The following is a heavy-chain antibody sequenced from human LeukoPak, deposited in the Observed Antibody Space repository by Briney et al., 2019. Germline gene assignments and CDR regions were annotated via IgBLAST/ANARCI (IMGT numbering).Heavy chain of an antibody. CDR1: GFTFSNYA. CDR2: ISYDGSNK. V-gene: IGHV3-30-3*01. Sequence: GGSLRLSCEASGFTFSNYAIHYVRQAPGKGLEWVAVISYDGSNKYYADSVRGRFTISRDNSKSTLYLQMNSLRPEDTAVYYCARYRSPDYYGSGKSSPDYWGQGTLVTVSS. CDR3: ARYRSPDYYGSGKSSPDY. D-gene: IGHD3-10*01. J-gene: IGHJ4*02.